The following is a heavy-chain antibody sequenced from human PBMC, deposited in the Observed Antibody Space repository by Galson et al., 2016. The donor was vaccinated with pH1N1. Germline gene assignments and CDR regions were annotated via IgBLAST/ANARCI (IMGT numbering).Heavy chain of an antibody. V-gene: IGHV2-70*04. CDR3: ARMGVASGGRYYYCMDV. Sequence: PALVTPTQTLKLTCTFSGFSLSTFGVRVSWIRQSPGKALEWLARIDWDDEKFYSPSLKTRLTISKDTSKDQVVLTMTNMDPVDTGTYYWARMGVASGGRYYYCMDVWGQGTTVTVSS. CDR2: IDWDDEK. D-gene: IGHD3-10*01. J-gene: IGHJ6*02. CDR1: GFSLSTFGVR.